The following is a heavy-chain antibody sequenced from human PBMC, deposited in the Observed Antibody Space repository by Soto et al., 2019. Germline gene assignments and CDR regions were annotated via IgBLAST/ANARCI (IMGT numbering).Heavy chain of an antibody. J-gene: IGHJ4*02. CDR1: GFTFNHYW. D-gene: IGHD6-25*01. CDR2: IQSDGSSI. Sequence: EVQLVESGGGLVQPGGSLRLSCAASGFTFNHYWIHWVRQVPGKGLMWVSRIQSDGSSIDYADSVKGRFTISRDNAKNTVYLQMNSLRVEDSAIYYCARSGGIDYWGQGTLVTVSS. CDR3: ARSGGIDY. V-gene: IGHV3-74*01.